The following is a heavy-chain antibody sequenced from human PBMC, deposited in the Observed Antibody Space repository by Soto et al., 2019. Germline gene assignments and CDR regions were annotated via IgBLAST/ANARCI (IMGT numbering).Heavy chain of an antibody. V-gene: IGHV1-18*01. CDR3: AGDDRSLPNFGVVITLDP. J-gene: IGHJ5*02. CDR2: ISANNGNP. CDR1: GYTFINYA. D-gene: IGHD3-3*01. Sequence: QVQLVQSGAEVKKPGASVKLSCKASGYTFINYAISWVRQAPGQGLEWMGWISANNGNPNYGQKMQGRVTMTTDTSTRTAYMALRSLRTNDTAVYYCAGDDRSLPNFGVVITLDPWGQGTLVTVSS.